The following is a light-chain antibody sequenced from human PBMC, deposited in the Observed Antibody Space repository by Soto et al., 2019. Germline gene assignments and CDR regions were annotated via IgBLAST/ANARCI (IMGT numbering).Light chain of an antibody. CDR3: QQFYSNLFT. CDR1: QNILYTSDNKNY. V-gene: IGKV4-1*01. J-gene: IGKJ3*01. CDR2: WVS. Sequence: DIVMTQSPDSRAVSLGEMATINCKSSQNILYTSDNKNYLAWFQQKPGQPPKLLMYWVSTRVSGVPDRFSGSGSGTDFTLTINSLQAEDVAVYYCQQFYSNLFTFGPGTKVDIK.